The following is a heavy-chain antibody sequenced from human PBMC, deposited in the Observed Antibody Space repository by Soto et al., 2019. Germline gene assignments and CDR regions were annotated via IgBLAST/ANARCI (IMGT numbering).Heavy chain of an antibody. V-gene: IGHV3-53*01. J-gene: IGHJ4*01. CDR1: GLSVSDNY. CDR3: VSRIPSWVFDY. Sequence: SGGSLRLSCGASGLSVSDNYMGWVRQAPGRGLEWVSVMYAGGDTHYADSVKGRFTISRDKSENTLYLQMSSLRDEDTGVYFCVSRIPSWVFDYWGLGPLVTVSS. D-gene: IGHD2-21*01. CDR2: MYAGGDT.